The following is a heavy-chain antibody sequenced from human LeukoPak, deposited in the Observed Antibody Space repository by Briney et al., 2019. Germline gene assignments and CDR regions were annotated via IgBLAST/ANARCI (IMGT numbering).Heavy chain of an antibody. CDR1: GVSITSNY. CDR2: THHSGAT. J-gene: IGHJ4*02. D-gene: IGHD5-18*01. V-gene: IGHV4-59*01. CDR3: ARSSGHSYGDFDY. Sequence: ASETLSLTCSVSGVSITSNYWSWIRQPPGKGLEWLGYTHHSGATSYNPSLTSRSTMSLDTSNNQFSLKLSSVTAADTAVYYCARSSGHSYGDFDYWGQGNLVAVSP.